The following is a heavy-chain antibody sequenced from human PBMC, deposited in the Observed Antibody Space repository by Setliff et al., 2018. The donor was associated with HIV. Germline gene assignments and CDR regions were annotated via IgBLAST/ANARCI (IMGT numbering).Heavy chain of an antibody. CDR1: GYSFPNYA. V-gene: IGHV1-3*01. Sequence: ASVKVSCKASGYSFPNYAIHWVRLAPGQRLEWMGWIKPASGDTQYSQKFQGRVTITRDTSASKVYMEVSRLKSEDTAIYYCAKPFGSDGSRQLDSWGQGTLVTVSS. J-gene: IGHJ5*01. D-gene: IGHD2-15*01. CDR2: IKPASGDT. CDR3: AKPFGSDGSRQLDS.